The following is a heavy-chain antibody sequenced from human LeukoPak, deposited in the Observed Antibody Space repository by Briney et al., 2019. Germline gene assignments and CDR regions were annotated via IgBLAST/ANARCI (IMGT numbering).Heavy chain of an antibody. CDR2: IYYSGST. CDR3: ARVSKYYGSGSYLDAFDY. J-gene: IGHJ4*02. V-gene: IGHV4-59*01. Sequence: SETLSLTCTVSGGSITSYYWSWIRQPPGKGLECIGYIYYSGSTNYNPSLKSRVTISVDTSKNQFSLKLSSVTAADTAVYYCARVSKYYGSGSYLDAFDYWGQGTLVTVSS. D-gene: IGHD3-10*01. CDR1: GGSITSYY.